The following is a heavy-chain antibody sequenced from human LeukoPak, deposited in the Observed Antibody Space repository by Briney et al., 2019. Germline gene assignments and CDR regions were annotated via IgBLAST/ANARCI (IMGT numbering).Heavy chain of an antibody. D-gene: IGHD6-6*01. CDR1: GYTFTSYD. CDR2: MNPNSGNT. Sequence: ASVKVSCKASGYTFTSYDINWVRQATGQGLEWMGWMNPNSGNTGYAQKFQGRVTITRNTSISTAYMELSSLRSDDTAVYYCARGGGFEYSSSWGYFDYWGQGTLVTVSS. V-gene: IGHV1-8*03. J-gene: IGHJ4*02. CDR3: ARGGGFEYSSSWGYFDY.